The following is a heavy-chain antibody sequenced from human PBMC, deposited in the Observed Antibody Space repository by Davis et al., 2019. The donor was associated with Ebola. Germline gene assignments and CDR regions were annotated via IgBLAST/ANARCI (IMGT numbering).Heavy chain of an antibody. CDR2: IYYTGST. CDR3: SRDDRYCSSSRCDVIDV. CDR1: GGSVTSGSYY. V-gene: IGHV4-61*01. Sequence: SETLSLTCNVSGGSVTSGSYYWSWIRQPPGKGLEWIGYIYYTGSTSYNPSLKSRLTISVDTSKNQFSLKLSSVTAADTAVYYCSRDDRYCSSSRCDVIDVWGQGAMVTVSS. D-gene: IGHD2-21*01. J-gene: IGHJ3*01.